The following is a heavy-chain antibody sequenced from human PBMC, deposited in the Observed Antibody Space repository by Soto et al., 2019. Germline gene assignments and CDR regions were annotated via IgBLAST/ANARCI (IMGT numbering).Heavy chain of an antibody. CDR2: INPSGGST. J-gene: IGHJ3*02. V-gene: IGHV1-46*03. Sequence: ASVKVSCKASGYTFTSYYMHWVRQAPGQGLEWMGIINPSGGSTSYAQKFQGRVTMTGDTSTSTVYMELSSLRSEDTAVYYCARDRGIVVVPAAIGHDAFDIWGQGTMVTVSS. CDR3: ARDRGIVVVPAAIGHDAFDI. CDR1: GYTFTSYY. D-gene: IGHD2-2*01.